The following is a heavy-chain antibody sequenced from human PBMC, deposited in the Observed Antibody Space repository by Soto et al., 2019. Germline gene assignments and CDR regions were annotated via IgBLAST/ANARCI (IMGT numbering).Heavy chain of an antibody. Sequence: PGGSLRLSCAASGFTFSSYWMHWVRQALGKGLEWVSRINSDGSSTSYADSVKGRFTISRDNAKNTLYLQMNSLRAEDTDVSYFPAARLRPFDYWGQGDLETVST. J-gene: IGHJ4*02. CDR1: GFTFSSYW. CDR3: PAARLRPFDY. CDR2: INSDGSST. V-gene: IGHV3-74*01. D-gene: IGHD6-6*01.